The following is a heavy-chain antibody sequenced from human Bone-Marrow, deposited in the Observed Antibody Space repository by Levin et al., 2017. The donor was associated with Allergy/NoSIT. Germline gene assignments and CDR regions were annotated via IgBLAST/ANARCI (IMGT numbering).Heavy chain of an antibody. CDR3: ARGGRSRSLPPDY. Sequence: GESLKISCAPSGFTFSSYWMHWVRQAPGKGLVWVSRINSDGSSTTYADSVKGRFTISRDNAKNTLYLQMNSLRAEDTAVYYCARGGRSRSLPPDYWGQGTLVTVSS. D-gene: IGHD2-15*01. CDR1: GFTFSSYW. J-gene: IGHJ4*02. CDR2: INSDGSST. V-gene: IGHV3-74*01.